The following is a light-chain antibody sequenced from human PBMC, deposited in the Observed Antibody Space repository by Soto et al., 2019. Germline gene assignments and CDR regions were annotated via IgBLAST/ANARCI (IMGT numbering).Light chain of an antibody. CDR1: QSVSSSY. CDR2: GAS. J-gene: IGKJ1*01. Sequence: EIVLTQSPGPLYLSPGERATLSCRASQSVSSSYLAWYQQKPGQAPRLLIYGASSRATGIPDRFSGSGSGTDFTLTISRLEPEDFALYYCQQYGSLRTFGQGTKVEIK. V-gene: IGKV3-20*01. CDR3: QQYGSLRT.